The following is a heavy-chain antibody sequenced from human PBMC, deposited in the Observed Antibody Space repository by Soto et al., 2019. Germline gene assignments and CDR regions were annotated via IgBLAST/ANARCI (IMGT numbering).Heavy chain of an antibody. V-gene: IGHV3-30*18. D-gene: IGHD3-16*01. Sequence: GGSLRLSCASSGFAFSNFGMFWVRQAPGKGLEWVAGISKDGSNKYYVDSVKGRFTISRDSFKNTVHLQMYSLRAEDTAVYYCAKGAASGGFDYWGQGTLVTVSS. CDR3: AKGAASGGFDY. CDR2: ISKDGSNK. CDR1: GFAFSNFG. J-gene: IGHJ4*02.